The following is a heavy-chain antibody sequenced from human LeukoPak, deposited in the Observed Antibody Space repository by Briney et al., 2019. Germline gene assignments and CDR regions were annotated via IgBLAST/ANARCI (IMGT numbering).Heavy chain of an antibody. Sequence: ASVKVSCKASGYTVTGYYMHWVRQAPGQGLEWMGWINPNSGGTNYAQKFQGRVTMTRDTSISTAYMELSRLRSDDTAVYYCARDEGSGDYGGNSVFDYWGQGTLVTVSS. V-gene: IGHV1-2*02. CDR3: ARDEGSGDYGGNSVFDY. D-gene: IGHD4-23*01. J-gene: IGHJ4*02. CDR2: INPNSGGT. CDR1: GYTVTGYY.